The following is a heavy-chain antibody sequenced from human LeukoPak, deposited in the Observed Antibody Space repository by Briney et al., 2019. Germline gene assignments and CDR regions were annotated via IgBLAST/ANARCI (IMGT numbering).Heavy chain of an antibody. CDR1: GGSINNYY. Sequence: SETLSLTCSVSGGSINNYYWSWIRQPAGKGLEWIGRIYTRGSTNYNPSLKSRVTMSVDTSKNRFSLKLSSVTAADTAVYYCARGRYCSADICSGGDAFDIWGQGTMVSISS. CDR2: IYTRGST. V-gene: IGHV4-4*07. J-gene: IGHJ3*02. D-gene: IGHD2-15*01. CDR3: ARGRYCSADICSGGDAFDI.